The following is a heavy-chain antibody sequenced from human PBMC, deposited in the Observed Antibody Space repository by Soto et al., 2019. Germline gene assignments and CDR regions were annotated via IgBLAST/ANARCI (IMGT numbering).Heavy chain of an antibody. Sequence: EVQLVESGGGLVQPGGSLRLSCAASGFTFSSYWMNWVRQAPGKGLECVANIKQDGSEKYYVDSVKARFTISRDNAKNSLYLQMNSLRAEDTAVYYCARDEGWFNLDYWGQGTLVTVSS. V-gene: IGHV3-7*01. CDR2: IKQDGSEK. D-gene: IGHD2-15*01. J-gene: IGHJ4*02. CDR1: GFTFSSYW. CDR3: ARDEGWFNLDY.